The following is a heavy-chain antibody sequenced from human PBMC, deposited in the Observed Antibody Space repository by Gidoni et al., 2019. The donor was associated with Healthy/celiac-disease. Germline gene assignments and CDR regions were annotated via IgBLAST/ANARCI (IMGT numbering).Heavy chain of an antibody. V-gene: IGHV4-38-2*01. CDR3: ARVPSITIFGANWFDP. CDR2: IYHSGST. D-gene: IGHD3-3*01. J-gene: IGHJ5*02. CDR1: GYSISSGYY. Sequence: QVQLQESGPGLVTPSATLSLTCAVSGYSISSGYYWGWIRQPPGKGLEWIGSIYHSGSTYYNPSLKSRVTISVDTSKNQFSLKLSSVTAADTAVYYCARVPSITIFGANWFDPWGQGTLVTVSS.